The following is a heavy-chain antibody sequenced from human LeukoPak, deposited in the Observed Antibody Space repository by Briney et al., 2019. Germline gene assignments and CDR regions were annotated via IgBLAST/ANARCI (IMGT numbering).Heavy chain of an antibody. Sequence: GGSLGLSCAVSGFDFSGYWMTWVRQAPGKGLEWVATMNHEGSETYYLHPVKGRFTISRDNAENSLYLLMNGLRPEDMALYYCVRGGRATFDAWGQGTLVTVSS. CDR3: VRGGRATFDA. D-gene: IGHD5-12*01. CDR1: GFDFSGYW. J-gene: IGHJ4*02. CDR2: MNHEGSET. V-gene: IGHV3-7*01.